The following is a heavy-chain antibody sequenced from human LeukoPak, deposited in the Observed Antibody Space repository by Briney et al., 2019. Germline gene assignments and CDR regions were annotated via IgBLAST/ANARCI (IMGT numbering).Heavy chain of an antibody. D-gene: IGHD2/OR15-2a*01. CDR3: ARSFTFDYMDV. Sequence: SDTLPLTCAVSGYSISSSNWWGWIRQPPGKGLEWIGYIYYSGSIYYNPSLKSRVTMSVDTSKNQFSLKLSSVTAADTAVYYCARSFTFDYMDVWGKGTTVTVSS. CDR1: GYSISSSNW. V-gene: IGHV4-28*05. J-gene: IGHJ6*03. CDR2: IYYSGSI.